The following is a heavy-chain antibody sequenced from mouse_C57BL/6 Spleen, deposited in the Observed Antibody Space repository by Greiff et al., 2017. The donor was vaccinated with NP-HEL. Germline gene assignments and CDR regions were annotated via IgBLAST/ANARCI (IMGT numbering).Heavy chain of an antibody. CDR2: INPGSGGT. V-gene: IGHV1-54*01. CDR3: ARSHDYAMDY. J-gene: IGHJ4*01. Sequence: VKLQESGAELVRPGTSVKVSCKASGYAFTNYLIEWVKQRPGQGLEWIGVINPGSGGTNYNEKFKGKATLTADKSSSTAYMQLSSLTSEDSAVYFCARSHDYAMDYWGQGTSVTVSS. CDR1: GYAFTNYL.